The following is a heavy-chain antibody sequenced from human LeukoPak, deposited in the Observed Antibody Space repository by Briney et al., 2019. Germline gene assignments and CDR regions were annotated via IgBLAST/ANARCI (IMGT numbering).Heavy chain of an antibody. CDR1: GFTFDDYA. CDR2: ISWNSGSI. J-gene: IGHJ3*02. Sequence: AGGSLRLSCAASGFTFDDYAMHWVRQAPGKGLEWVSGISWNSGSIGYADSVKGRFTISRDNSKNTLYLQMNSLRAEDTAVYYCAKDTRGVRGYSGYDSNAFDIWGQGTMVTVSS. CDR3: AKDTRGVRGYSGYDSNAFDI. V-gene: IGHV3-9*01. D-gene: IGHD5-12*01.